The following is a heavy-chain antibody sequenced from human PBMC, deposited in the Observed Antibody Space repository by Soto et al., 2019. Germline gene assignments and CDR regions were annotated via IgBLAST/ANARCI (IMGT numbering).Heavy chain of an antibody. V-gene: IGHV4-34*01. J-gene: IGHJ5*02. Sequence: QVQLQQWGAGLLKPSETLSLTCAVYGGSFSGYYWSWIRQPPGKGLEWIGEINHSGSTNYNPSLKSRVTISVDTSKNQFSLKLSSVTAADTAVYYCARAGPDTAMVDYAWFDPWGQGTLVTVSS. CDR2: INHSGST. D-gene: IGHD5-18*01. CDR1: GGSFSGYY. CDR3: ARAGPDTAMVDYAWFDP.